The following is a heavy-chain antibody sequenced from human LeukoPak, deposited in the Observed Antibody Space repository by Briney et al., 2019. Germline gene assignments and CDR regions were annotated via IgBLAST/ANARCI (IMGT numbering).Heavy chain of an antibody. D-gene: IGHD2-8*01. V-gene: IGHV4-38-2*02. CDR3: ARNVLMVYAKGAYFDY. CDR1: GYYIRSGFY. CDR2: IYYSGST. Sequence: SETLSLTCTVSGYYIRSGFYWGWIRQPPGKGLEWIGSIYYSGSTYYNPSLKSRVTISVDTSKNQFSLKLSSVTAADTAVYYCARNVLMVYAKGAYFDYWGQGTLVTVSS. J-gene: IGHJ4*02.